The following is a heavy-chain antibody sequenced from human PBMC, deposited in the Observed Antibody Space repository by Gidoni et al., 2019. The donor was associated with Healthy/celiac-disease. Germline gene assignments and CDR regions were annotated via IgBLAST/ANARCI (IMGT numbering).Heavy chain of an antibody. D-gene: IGHD6-6*01. CDR3: ASWNSSSSPR. Sequence: EVQLVESGGGLVKPGGSLRLSCAASGFTFSSHSMNWVRQAPGKGLEWVSSISSSSSYIYYADSVKGRFTISRDNAKNSLYLQMNSLRAEDTAVYYCASWNSSSSPRWGQGTLVTVSS. J-gene: IGHJ4*02. CDR1: GFTFSSHS. V-gene: IGHV3-21*01. CDR2: ISSSSSYI.